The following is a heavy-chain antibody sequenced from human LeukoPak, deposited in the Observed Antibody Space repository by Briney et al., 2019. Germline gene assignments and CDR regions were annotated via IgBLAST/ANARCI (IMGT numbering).Heavy chain of an antibody. V-gene: IGHV3-66*01. CDR3: ARGYYYESSGYPAFDH. CDR2: IYSGGST. CDR1: GFTVSSNY. Sequence: PGGSLRLSCAASGFTVSSNYMSWVRQAPGKGLEWVSVIYSGGSTYYADSVEGRFTISRDNSKNTLYLQMNGLRAEDTAVYYCARGYYYESSGYPAFDHWGQGTLVTVSS. D-gene: IGHD3-22*01. J-gene: IGHJ4*02.